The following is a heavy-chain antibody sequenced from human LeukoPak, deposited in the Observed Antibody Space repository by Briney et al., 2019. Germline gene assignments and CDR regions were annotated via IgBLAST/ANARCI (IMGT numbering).Heavy chain of an antibody. D-gene: IGHD5-12*01. CDR2: ISGYNGNT. V-gene: IGHV1-18*01. CDR3: ARDRRGSGYDPGVWFDP. J-gene: IGHJ5*02. CDR1: GYTFTSYH. Sequence: ASVKVSCKASGYTFTSYHITWVRQAPGQGLEWMGWISGYNGNTNYAQKFQGRVSMTTDTSTSTAYMELRSLRFDDTAVYYCARDRRGSGYDPGVWFDPWGQGTLVTVSS.